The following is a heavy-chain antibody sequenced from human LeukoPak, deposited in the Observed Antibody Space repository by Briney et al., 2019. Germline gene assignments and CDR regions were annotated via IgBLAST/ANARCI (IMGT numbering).Heavy chain of an antibody. CDR3: ARGDIVATIGTFYFDC. V-gene: IGHV3-20*04. CDR1: GFIFNDYA. Sequence: GGSLRLSCAASGFIFNDYAMSWVRQAPGKGLEWVSGINWNGGSTGYADSVKGRFTISRDNANNSLFLQMHSLRAEDAALYYCARGDIVATIGTFYFDCWGQGTLVTVSS. J-gene: IGHJ4*02. CDR2: INWNGGST. D-gene: IGHD5-12*01.